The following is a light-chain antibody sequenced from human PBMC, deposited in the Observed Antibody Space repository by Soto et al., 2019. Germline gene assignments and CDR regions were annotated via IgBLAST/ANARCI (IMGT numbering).Light chain of an antibody. J-gene: IGLJ2*01. V-gene: IGLV2-11*01. CDR3: CSYAGRSDVV. CDR2: DVT. Sequence: QSALTQPRSVSGSPGQSVTISCTGTSSDVGGYDYVSWYQQHPGKAPQLMIYDVTKRPSGVPDRFSGSKSGNTASLTISGLQAEDEADYYCCSYAGRSDVVFGGGTQLTVL. CDR1: SSDVGGYDY.